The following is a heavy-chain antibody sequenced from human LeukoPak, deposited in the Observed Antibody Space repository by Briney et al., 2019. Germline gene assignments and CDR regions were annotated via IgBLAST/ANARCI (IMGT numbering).Heavy chain of an antibody. CDR1: GFIFNNSW. J-gene: IGHJ6*02. V-gene: IGHV3-7*01. Sequence: TGRSRRLSCAASGFIFNNSWMTWVRQAPGKGLEWVANIKQDGSEKFYVDSVKGRFTSSRDNAKNSLYLQMNSLRDEDTAVYYCARDLGAMDVWGQGTTVTVSS. D-gene: IGHD3-16*01. CDR3: ARDLGAMDV. CDR2: IKQDGSEK.